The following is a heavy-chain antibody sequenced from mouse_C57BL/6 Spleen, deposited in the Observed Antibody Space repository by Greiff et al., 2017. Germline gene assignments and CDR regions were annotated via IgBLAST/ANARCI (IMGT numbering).Heavy chain of an antibody. J-gene: IGHJ1*03. D-gene: IGHD1-1*01. CDR3: ARPAYYCGSSWYFDV. V-gene: IGHV1-69*01. CDR2: IDPSDSYT. Sequence: QVQLQQPGAELVMPGASVKLSCKASGYTFTSYWMHWVKQRPGQGLEWIGEIDPSDSYTNYNQKFKGKSTLTVDKSSSTAYMQLSSLTSEDSAVYYCARPAYYCGSSWYFDVWGTGTTVTVSS. CDR1: GYTFTSYW.